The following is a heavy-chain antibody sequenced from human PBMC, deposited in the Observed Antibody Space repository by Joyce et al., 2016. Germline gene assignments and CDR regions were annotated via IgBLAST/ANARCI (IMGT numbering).Heavy chain of an antibody. Sequence: QVQLVESGGGVVQPGRSLRLSCAASGLTLSNYGVHWVRQAPGKGLGWVAVISYDGIYNYYADSVKGRFTISRDNSKNTVFLEMNSLRAEDTAVYYCAKILTATYSSGWFLDYWGQGTLVTVSS. V-gene: IGHV3-30*18. CDR1: GLTLSNYG. D-gene: IGHD6-25*01. J-gene: IGHJ4*02. CDR3: AKILTATYSSGWFLDY. CDR2: ISYDGIYN.